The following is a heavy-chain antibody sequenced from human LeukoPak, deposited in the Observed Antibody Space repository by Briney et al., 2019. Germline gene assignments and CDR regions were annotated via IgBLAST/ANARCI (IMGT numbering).Heavy chain of an antibody. CDR3: ARARRYCSGGSCYSSKSHDY. Sequence: SETLSLTCTVSGGSISSSSYYWGWIRQPPGKGLEWIGEINHSGSTNYNPSLKSRVTISVDTSKNQFSLKLSSVTAADTAVYYCARARRYCSGGSCYSSKSHDYWGQGTLVTVSS. J-gene: IGHJ4*02. D-gene: IGHD2-15*01. CDR1: GGSISSSSYY. V-gene: IGHV4-39*07. CDR2: INHSGST.